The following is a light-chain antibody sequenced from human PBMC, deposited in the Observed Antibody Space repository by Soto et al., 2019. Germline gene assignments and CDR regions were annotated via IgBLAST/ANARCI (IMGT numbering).Light chain of an antibody. J-gene: IGLJ2*01. CDR1: GGHSSYA. Sequence: QPVLTQSPSASASLGASVKLTCTLSGGHSSYAIAWHQQQPGKGPRYLMKLDSDGSHNTGDGIPDRFSGSSSGAERYLTISSLQSEDEADYYCQTWGSGIPVVFGGGTKLTVL. CDR3: QTWGSGIPVV. V-gene: IGLV4-69*01. CDR2: LDSDGSH.